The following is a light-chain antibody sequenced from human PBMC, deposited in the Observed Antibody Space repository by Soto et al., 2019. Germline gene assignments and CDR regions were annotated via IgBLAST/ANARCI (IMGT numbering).Light chain of an antibody. CDR1: QSVRSER. V-gene: IGKV3-20*01. CDR3: QQYGSSPQT. Sequence: EIVLTQSPATLSLSTGERATHSCRASQSVRSERLAWYQQKRGQAPTLLIFDASSRASGTPERFSGSGSGTDFTLTISRLEPEDFAVYYCQQYGSSPQTFGQGTKV. J-gene: IGKJ1*01. CDR2: DAS.